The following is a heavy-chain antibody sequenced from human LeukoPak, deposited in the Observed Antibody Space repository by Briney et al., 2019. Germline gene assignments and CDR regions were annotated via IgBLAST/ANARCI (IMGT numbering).Heavy chain of an antibody. CDR2: ISYDGSNK. CDR1: GFTFRSAW. J-gene: IGHJ4*02. V-gene: IGHV3-30*03. CDR3: ARDPAYGSGTYTHFDY. Sequence: GGSLRLSCAASGFTFRSAWMSWVRQAPGKGLEWVAVISYDGSNKYYADPVKGRFTISRDNSKNTLYLQMNSLRAEDTAVYCCARDPAYGSGTYTHFDYWGQGTLVTVSS. D-gene: IGHD3-10*01.